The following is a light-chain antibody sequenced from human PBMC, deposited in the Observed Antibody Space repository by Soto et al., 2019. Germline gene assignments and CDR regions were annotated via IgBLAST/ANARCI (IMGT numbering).Light chain of an antibody. Sequence: QSALTQPASVSGSPKQSITISCTGTSSDVGTYNLVSWYQQHPGKAPKLMIHEVSKRPSGVSSRFSGSKSDTTASLTISGLQAEDEAVYYCCSYAGSTTWVFGGGTKLTVL. CDR3: CSYAGSTTWV. V-gene: IGLV2-23*02. J-gene: IGLJ3*02. CDR2: EVS. CDR1: SSDVGTYNL.